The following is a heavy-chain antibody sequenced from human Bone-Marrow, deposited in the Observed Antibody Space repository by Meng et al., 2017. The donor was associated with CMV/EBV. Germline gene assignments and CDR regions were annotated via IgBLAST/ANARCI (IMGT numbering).Heavy chain of an antibody. CDR1: GFTFSSYA. V-gene: IGHV3-74*01. CDR2: INSDGSST. Sequence: GESLKISCAASGFTFSSYAMSWVRQAPGKGLVWVSRINSDGSSTSYADSVKGRFTISRDNAKNTLYLQMNSLRAEDTAVYYCARARGMDVWGQGTTVTVSS. J-gene: IGHJ6*02. CDR3: ARARGMDV.